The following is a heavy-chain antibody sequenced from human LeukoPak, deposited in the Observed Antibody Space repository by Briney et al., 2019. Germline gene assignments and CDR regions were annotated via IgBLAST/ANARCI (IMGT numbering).Heavy chain of an antibody. V-gene: IGHV3-48*03. CDR2: ISSSGSTI. D-gene: IGHD2-21*02. CDR3: ARDCGGDCFDAFDI. J-gene: IGHJ3*02. CDR1: GFTFSSYA. Sequence: GGSLRLSCAASGFTFSSYAMNWVRQAPGKGLECLSYISSSGSTIYYADSVKGRFTVSRDDAKNSLYLQMNSLRVEDTAVYYCARDCGGDCFDAFDIWGRGTMVTVSS.